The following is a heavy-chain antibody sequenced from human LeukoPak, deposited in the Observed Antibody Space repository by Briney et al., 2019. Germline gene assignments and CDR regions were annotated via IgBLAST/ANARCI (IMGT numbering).Heavy chain of an antibody. D-gene: IGHD6-25*01. Sequence: HPGGSLRLSCAASGFTFSSYVMHWVRQAPGKGLEWVAIISYDGSNEYYADSVKGRFTISRDNSKNTLYMQMNSLTAEDTAVYYCARGPPWYFDLWGRGTLVTVSS. CDR2: ISYDGSNE. CDR3: ARGPPWYFDL. CDR1: GFTFSSYV. J-gene: IGHJ2*01. V-gene: IGHV3-30*04.